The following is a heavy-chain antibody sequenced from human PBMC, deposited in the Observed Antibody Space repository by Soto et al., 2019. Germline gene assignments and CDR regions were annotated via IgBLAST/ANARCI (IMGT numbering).Heavy chain of an antibody. CDR3: ARDLYCGGDCYSCPCNLFAY. D-gene: IGHD2-21*02. CDR1: GGSISSGGYY. Sequence: SSETLSLTCTVSGGSISSGGYYWSWIRQHPGKGLEWIGYIYYSGSTYYNPSLKSRVTISVDTSKNQFSLKLSSVTAADTAVYYCARDLYCGGDCYSCPCNLFAYWARGTQVTVSS. J-gene: IGHJ4*02. CDR2: IYYSGST. V-gene: IGHV4-31*03.